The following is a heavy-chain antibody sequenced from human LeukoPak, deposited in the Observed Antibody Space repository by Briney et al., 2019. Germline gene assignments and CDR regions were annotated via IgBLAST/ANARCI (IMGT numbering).Heavy chain of an antibody. CDR3: AGPPQAGPFDY. CDR2: IKPDGSKE. Sequence: PGGSLRLSCTGSGFFFSDYWLAWVRQAPGKGLEWVGNIKPDGSKETYVESVKGRFTIFRDNAKRTLYLQMNSLRTEDTAIYYCAGPPQAGPFDYWGQGTLVTVSS. CDR1: GFFFSDYW. V-gene: IGHV3-7*01. D-gene: IGHD6-19*01. J-gene: IGHJ4*02.